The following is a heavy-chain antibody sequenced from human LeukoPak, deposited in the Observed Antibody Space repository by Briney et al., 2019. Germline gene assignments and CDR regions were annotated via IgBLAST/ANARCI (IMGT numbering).Heavy chain of an antibody. J-gene: IGHJ6*02. CDR2: IFSGGSGI. CDR1: GYSFSTYW. Sequence: GESLKISCKASGYSFSTYWFAWVRQLPGKGRVWRGVIFSGGSGIRYSPSFKGLVTISADTSMNPSYLQWSSLKASDTAMYYCARRGRNYYYGLDVWGQGTTVIVSS. V-gene: IGHV5-51*01. D-gene: IGHD3-16*01. CDR3: ARRGRNYYYGLDV.